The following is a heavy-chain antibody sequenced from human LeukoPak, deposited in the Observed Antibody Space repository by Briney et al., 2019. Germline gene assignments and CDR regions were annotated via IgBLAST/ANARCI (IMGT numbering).Heavy chain of an antibody. D-gene: IGHD4-17*01. CDR2: IYYSGST. Sequence: SETLSLTRTVSGGSISSYYWSWIRQPPGKGLEWIGYIYYSGSTNYNPSLKSRVTISVDTSKNQFSLKLSSVTAADTAVYYCARSKGGRTTVTYFDYWGQGTLVTVSS. CDR3: ARSKGGRTTVTYFDY. J-gene: IGHJ4*02. CDR1: GGSISSYY. V-gene: IGHV4-59*08.